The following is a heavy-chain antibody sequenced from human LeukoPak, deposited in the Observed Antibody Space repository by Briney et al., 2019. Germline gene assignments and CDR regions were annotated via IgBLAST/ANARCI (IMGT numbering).Heavy chain of an antibody. J-gene: IGHJ6*03. CDR2: INHSGST. V-gene: IGHV4-34*01. CDR3: ARREPHGDYGGKIRYYYYMDV. D-gene: IGHD4-23*01. Sequence: GSLRLSCAASGFTFSDYYMSWIRQPPGKGLEWIGEINHSGSTNYNPSLKSRVTISVDTSKNQFSLKLSSVTAADTAVYYCARREPHGDYGGKIRYYYYMDVWGKGTTITISS. CDR1: GFTFSDYY.